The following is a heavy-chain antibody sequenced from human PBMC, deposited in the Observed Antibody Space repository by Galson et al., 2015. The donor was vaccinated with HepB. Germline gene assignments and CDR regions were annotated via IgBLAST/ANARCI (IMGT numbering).Heavy chain of an antibody. CDR2: ISYDGSNK. V-gene: IGHV3-30*03. Sequence: SLRLSCAASGFTFSSYGMHWVRQAPGKGLEWVAVISYDGSNKYYADSVKGRFTISRDNSKNTLYLQMNSLRAEDTAVYYCARGLGLAYCGGDCYPNWFDPWGQGTLVTVSS. J-gene: IGHJ5*02. CDR3: ARGLGLAYCGGDCYPNWFDP. CDR1: GFTFSSYG. D-gene: IGHD2-21*02.